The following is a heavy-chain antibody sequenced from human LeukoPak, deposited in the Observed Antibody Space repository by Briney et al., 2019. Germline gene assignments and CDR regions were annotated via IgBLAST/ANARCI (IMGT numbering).Heavy chain of an antibody. D-gene: IGHD3-16*02. V-gene: IGHV4-39*07. Sequence: SETLSLTCTVSGGSISSSSYYWGWIRQPPGKGLEWIGSIYYSGSTYYNPSLKSRVTISVDTSKNQFSLKLSSVTAADTAVYYCATPSQSTSYLIRFDIWGQGTMVTVSS. CDR3: ATPSQSTSYLIRFDI. CDR1: GGSISSSSYY. J-gene: IGHJ3*02. CDR2: IYYSGST.